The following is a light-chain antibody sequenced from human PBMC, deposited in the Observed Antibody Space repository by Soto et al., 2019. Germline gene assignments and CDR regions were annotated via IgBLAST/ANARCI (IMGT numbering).Light chain of an antibody. CDR3: TSYTSTDTLLYV. J-gene: IGLJ1*01. CDR1: SRDVGGYNY. Sequence: QSVLTQPASVSGSPGQSITISCTGTSRDVGGYNYVFWYQQHPGKAPKLLIYEVSHRPSGVSNRFSGSKSVNTASLTISGLQAEDESDYYSTSYTSTDTLLYVFGTGTKVTVL. V-gene: IGLV2-14*01. CDR2: EVS.